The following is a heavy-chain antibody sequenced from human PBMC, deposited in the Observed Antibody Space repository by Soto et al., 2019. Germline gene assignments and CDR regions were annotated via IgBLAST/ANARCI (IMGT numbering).Heavy chain of an antibody. CDR2: INAGNGNT. J-gene: IGHJ4*02. Sequence: ASVKVSCKASGYTFTSHAMHWVRQAPGQRLEWMGWINAGNGNTKYSQKFQGRVTITRDTSASTAYMELSSLRSEDTAVYYCARRIVVVPALDYWGQGTLVTVSS. CDR3: ARRIVVVPALDY. CDR1: GYTFTSHA. D-gene: IGHD2-21*01. V-gene: IGHV1-3*01.